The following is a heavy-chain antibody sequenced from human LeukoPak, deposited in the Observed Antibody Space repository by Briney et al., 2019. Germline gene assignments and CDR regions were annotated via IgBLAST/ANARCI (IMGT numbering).Heavy chain of an antibody. CDR1: GFTFSSYG. V-gene: IGHV3-30*18. CDR3: AKPSYSSSSYLGYFDY. D-gene: IGHD6-13*01. J-gene: IGHJ4*02. Sequence: GGSLRLSCAASGFTFSSYGMHWVRQAPGKGLEWVAVISYDGSNKYYADSVKGRFTISRDNSKNTLYLQMNSLRAEDTAVYYCAKPSYSSSSYLGYFDYWGQGTLVTVSS. CDR2: ISYDGSNK.